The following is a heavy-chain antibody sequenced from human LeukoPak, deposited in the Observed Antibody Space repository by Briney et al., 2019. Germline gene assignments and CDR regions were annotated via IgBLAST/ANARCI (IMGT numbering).Heavy chain of an antibody. CDR1: GYTFTSYY. CDR3: ARDRIIGGSSGRWFDP. D-gene: IGHD1-20*01. V-gene: IGHV1-46*01. Sequence: GASVKVSCKASGYTFTSYYVHWVRQAPGQGLEWMGIINPSGGSTSYAQKFQGRVTMTRDTSTSTVYMELSSLRSEDTAVYYCARDRIIGGSSGRWFDPWGQGTLVTVSS. CDR2: INPSGGST. J-gene: IGHJ5*02.